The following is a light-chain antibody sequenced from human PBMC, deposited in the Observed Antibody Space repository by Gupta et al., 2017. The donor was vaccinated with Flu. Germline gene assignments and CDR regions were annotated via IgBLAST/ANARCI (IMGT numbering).Light chain of an antibody. CDR3: SSYTSLIRTLVV. J-gene: IGLJ2*01. CDR2: EVS. Sequence: HSPVTNPAAGFGTRQPYHHISCTGTSSDIGGYKYVAWYQQHPGKAPKLMIYEVSNRPSGVSNRFSGSKSGNTASLTISGLQAEDEADYYCSSYTSLIRTLVVFGGGTKLTVL. CDR1: SSDIGGYKY. V-gene: IGLV2-14*01.